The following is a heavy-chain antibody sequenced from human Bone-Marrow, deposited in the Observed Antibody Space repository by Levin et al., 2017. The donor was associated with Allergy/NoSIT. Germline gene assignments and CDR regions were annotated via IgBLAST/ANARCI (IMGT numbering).Heavy chain of an antibody. CDR3: ARSGLENTFDV. CDR2: IWFDGTKQ. V-gene: IGHV3-33*01. Sequence: SCEASGFTFSRHAMHWVRQAPGKGLEWVTLIWFDGTKQFYADSVKGRFTISRDNSKNTLYLEMNSLRADDTAVYYCARSGLENTFDVWGHGTVVAVSS. J-gene: IGHJ3*01. D-gene: IGHD2/OR15-2a*01. CDR1: GFTFSRHA.